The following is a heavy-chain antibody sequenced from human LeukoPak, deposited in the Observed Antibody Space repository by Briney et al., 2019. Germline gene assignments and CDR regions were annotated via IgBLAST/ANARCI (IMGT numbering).Heavy chain of an antibody. D-gene: IGHD2-15*01. J-gene: IGHJ3*02. V-gene: IGHV3-48*03. CDR3: ATEVVAATNDAFDI. Sequence: GGSPRLSCAASGFTFSSYEMNWVCQAPGKGLEWVSYISSSGSTIYYADSVKGRFTISRDNAKNSLYLQMNSLRAEDTAVYYCATEVVAATNDAFDIWGQGTMVTVSS. CDR2: ISSSGSTI. CDR1: GFTFSSYE.